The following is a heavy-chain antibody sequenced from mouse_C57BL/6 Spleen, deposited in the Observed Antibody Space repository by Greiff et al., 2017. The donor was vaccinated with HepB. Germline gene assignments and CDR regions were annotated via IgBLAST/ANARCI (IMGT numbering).Heavy chain of an antibody. J-gene: IGHJ4*01. Sequence: QVQLQQPGAELVKPGASVKLSCKASGYTFTSYWMHWVKQRPGRGLEWIGRIDPNSGGTKYNEKFKSKATLTVDKPSSTAYMQLSSLTSKDSAVYYCARSGDWEAMDYWGQGTSVTVSS. CDR2: IDPNSGGT. D-gene: IGHD4-1*01. CDR1: GYTFTSYW. CDR3: ARSGDWEAMDY. V-gene: IGHV1-72*01.